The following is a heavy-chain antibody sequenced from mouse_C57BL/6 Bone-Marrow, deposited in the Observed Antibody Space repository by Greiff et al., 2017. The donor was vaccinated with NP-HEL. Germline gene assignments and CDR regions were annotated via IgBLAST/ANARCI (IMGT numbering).Heavy chain of an antibody. CDR1: GYTFTSYG. Sequence: VQLQQSGAELARPGASVKLSCKASGYTFTSYGISWVKQRTGQGLEWIGEIYPRSGNTYYNEKFKGKATLTADKSSSTAYMELRSLTSEDSAVYFCARHGSSYDWGQGTTLTVSS. CDR2: IYPRSGNT. D-gene: IGHD1-1*01. J-gene: IGHJ2*01. V-gene: IGHV1-81*01. CDR3: ARHGSSYD.